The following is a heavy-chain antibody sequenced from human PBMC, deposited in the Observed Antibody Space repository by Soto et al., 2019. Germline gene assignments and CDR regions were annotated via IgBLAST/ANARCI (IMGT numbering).Heavy chain of an antibody. CDR1: GGSFSGYY. J-gene: IGHJ5*02. V-gene: IGHV4-34*01. D-gene: IGHD3-3*01. CDR2: INHSGST. Sequence: SETLSLTCAVYGGSFSGYYWSWIRQPPGKGLEWIGEINHSGSTNYNPSLKSRVTISVDTSKNQFSMKLSSVTAADTAVYYCARTLDDFWSGYSPWGQGTLVTVSS. CDR3: ARTLDDFWSGYSP.